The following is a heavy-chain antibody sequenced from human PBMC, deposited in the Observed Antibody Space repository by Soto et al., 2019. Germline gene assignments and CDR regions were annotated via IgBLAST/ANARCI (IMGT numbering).Heavy chain of an antibody. Sequence: SGFTFSSYAMSWVRQAPGKGLDWVSAISGSGGSTYYADSVKGRFTITRDTSASTAYMELSSLRSEDTAVYYCAREKPTLPSTVMFDPWGQGTLVTVSS. V-gene: IGHV3-23*01. CDR1: GFTFSSYA. CDR2: ISGSGGST. J-gene: IGHJ5*02. CDR3: AREKPTLPSTVMFDP. D-gene: IGHD4-4*01.